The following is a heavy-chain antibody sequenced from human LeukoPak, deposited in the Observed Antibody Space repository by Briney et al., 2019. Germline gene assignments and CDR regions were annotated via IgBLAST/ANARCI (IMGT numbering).Heavy chain of an antibody. J-gene: IGHJ3*02. Sequence: PSETLSLTCSVSGSSISSYYWSWIRQSPGKGLEWIGYISYSGSPNFNPSHKSRVTISVATSKNQFSLKLSSVTAADTAVYYCARAVAGSLGDAFDIWGQGTMVTVSS. V-gene: IGHV4-59*01. CDR1: GSSISSYY. D-gene: IGHD6-19*01. CDR3: ARAVAGSLGDAFDI. CDR2: ISYSGSP.